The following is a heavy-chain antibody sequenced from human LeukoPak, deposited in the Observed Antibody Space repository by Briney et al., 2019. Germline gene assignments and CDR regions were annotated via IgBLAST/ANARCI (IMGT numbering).Heavy chain of an antibody. CDR2: ISYDGSNK. CDR1: GFTFSSYG. CDR3: AKTLDYYYYYYMDV. Sequence: GGSLRLSCAASGFTFSSYGMHWVRQAPGKGLEWVAVISYDGSNKYYADSVKGRFTISRDNSKNTLYLQMNSLRAEDTAVYYCAKTLDYYYYYYMDVWGKGTTVTVSS. V-gene: IGHV3-30*18. J-gene: IGHJ6*03.